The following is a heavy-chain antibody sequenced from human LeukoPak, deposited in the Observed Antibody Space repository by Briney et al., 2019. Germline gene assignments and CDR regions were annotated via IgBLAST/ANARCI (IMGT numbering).Heavy chain of an antibody. V-gene: IGHV4-59*08. J-gene: IGHJ4*02. CDR1: GVSISSYY. CDR3: ARNPFARPFDY. CDR2: IFYTGDT. Sequence: TSETLSLTCSVSGVSISSYYWSWIRQPPVKGLEWIGYIFYTGDTNCNPSLKSRVTVSLDTSKSQVSLRLTSVTAADTAVYYCARNPFARPFDYWGQGTPVTVSS.